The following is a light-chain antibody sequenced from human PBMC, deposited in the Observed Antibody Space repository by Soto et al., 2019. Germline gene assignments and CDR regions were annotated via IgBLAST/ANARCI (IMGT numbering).Light chain of an antibody. J-gene: IGLJ2*01. V-gene: IGLV1-40*01. CDR2: ANN. CDR3: QSSDSSLVV. Sequence: QSVLTQPPSVSGAPGQRVTISCTGSSSNIGASYHVHWYQQLPGTAPKLLIYANNRRPLGVRDRFSGSKSGSSASLAITGLQADGEADYYCQSSDSSLVVFGGGTKLTVL. CDR1: SSNIGASYH.